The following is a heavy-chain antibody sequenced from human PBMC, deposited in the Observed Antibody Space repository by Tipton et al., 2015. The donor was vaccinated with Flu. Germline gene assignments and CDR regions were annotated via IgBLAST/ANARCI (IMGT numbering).Heavy chain of an antibody. Sequence: QSGAEVKKPGASVKVSCKASGYTFTSYNMHWVRQAPGQGLEWMGWMKPSSGNVGYAKKFQGRVTLTRSTSISTAYMELSGLTSDDTAVYYCATGLSSGWVWGQGTLVTVSS. V-gene: IGHV1-8*02. CDR1: GYTFTSYN. D-gene: IGHD6-19*01. CDR3: ATGLSSGWV. CDR2: MKPSSGNV. J-gene: IGHJ4*02.